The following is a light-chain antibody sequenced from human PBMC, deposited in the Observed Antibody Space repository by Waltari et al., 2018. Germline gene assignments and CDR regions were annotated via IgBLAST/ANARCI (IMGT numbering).Light chain of an antibody. Sequence: DIVMTQSPDSLALSLGERATINCKSGQSVLSSSNNKNNLSWYQQKQGQPPKLLLYWASNRQSGVPARFSGSGSGTDFTLTISRLQAEDVAVYYCQQHYSSPPTFGQGTKVEIK. J-gene: IGKJ1*01. CDR3: QQHYSSPPT. CDR2: WAS. V-gene: IGKV4-1*01. CDR1: QSVLSSSNNKNN.